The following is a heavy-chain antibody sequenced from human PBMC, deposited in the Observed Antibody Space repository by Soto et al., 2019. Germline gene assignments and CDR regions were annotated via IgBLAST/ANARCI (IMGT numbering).Heavy chain of an antibody. CDR1: GASMNRYH. J-gene: IGHJ5*02. V-gene: IGHV4-4*07. D-gene: IGHD6-13*01. CDR3: ARDQGVAAAGITWFDP. CDR2: IHSSGST. Sequence: SETLSLTCTVSGASMNRYHWSWVRQPAGKGLEWIGHIHSSGSTNYNPSLKSRVTMSVDTSKNQFSLRLMSLTAADTAVYYCARDQGVAAAGITWFDPWGQGSLVTVSS.